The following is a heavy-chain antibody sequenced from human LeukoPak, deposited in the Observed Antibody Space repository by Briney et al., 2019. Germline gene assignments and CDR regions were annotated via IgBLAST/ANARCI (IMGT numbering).Heavy chain of an antibody. J-gene: IGHJ4*02. CDR3: ARQRYYYDSSGYYGDTYYFDY. CDR1: GGSISSYY. D-gene: IGHD3-22*01. CDR2: IYYSGST. V-gene: IGHV4-59*08. Sequence: PSETLSLTCTVSGGSISSYYWSWIRQPPGKGLEWIGYIYYSGSTNYNPSLKSRVTISVDTSKNQFSLNLSSVTAADTAVYYCARQRYYYDSSGYYGDTYYFDYWGQGTLVTVSS.